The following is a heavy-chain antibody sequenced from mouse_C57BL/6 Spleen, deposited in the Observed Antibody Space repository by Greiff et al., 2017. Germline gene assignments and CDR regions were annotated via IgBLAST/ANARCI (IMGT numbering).Heavy chain of an antibody. V-gene: IGHV1-72*01. CDR3: AREKITTVVADYYAMDY. D-gene: IGHD1-1*01. CDR2: IDPNSGGT. Sequence: VKLKQPGAELVKPGASVKLSCKASGYTFTSYWMHWVKQRPGRGLEWIGRIDPNSGGTKYNEKFKSKATLTVDKPSSTAYMQLSSLTSEDSAVYYCAREKITTVVADYYAMDYWGQGTSVTVSS. CDR1: GYTFTSYW. J-gene: IGHJ4*01.